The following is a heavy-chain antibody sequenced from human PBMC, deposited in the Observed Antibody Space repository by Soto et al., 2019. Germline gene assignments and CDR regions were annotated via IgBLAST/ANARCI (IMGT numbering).Heavy chain of an antibody. CDR1: GFTFSSYA. V-gene: IGHV3-30*18. Sequence: QVQLVESGGGVVQPGTSLRLSCAASGFTFSSYAVHWVRQAPGEGLEWVAAMSSDGTNKYYADSVKGRFTISRDTSKNTLYLQMNSLRAEDTAVYYCAKTPWEKYYSSWFDHWGQGTLVTVSS. D-gene: IGHD1-26*01. CDR3: AKTPWEKYYSSWFDH. J-gene: IGHJ5*02. CDR2: MSSDGTNK.